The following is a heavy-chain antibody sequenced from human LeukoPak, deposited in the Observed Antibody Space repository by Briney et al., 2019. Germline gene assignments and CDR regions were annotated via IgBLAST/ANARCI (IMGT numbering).Heavy chain of an antibody. CDR2: ISRNSGSI. CDR3: AKDTVLLWFGDSSFDY. V-gene: IGHV3-9*01. D-gene: IGHD3-10*01. Sequence: PGGSLSLSCVASAFTFSDYSMNWVRQAPGKWLEWVSGISRNSGSIVYADSVKGRFTLSRDNAKNSLYVHMKCVRAEDTALYYCAKDTVLLWFGDSSFDYWGQGTLVTVSS. J-gene: IGHJ4*02. CDR1: AFTFSDYS.